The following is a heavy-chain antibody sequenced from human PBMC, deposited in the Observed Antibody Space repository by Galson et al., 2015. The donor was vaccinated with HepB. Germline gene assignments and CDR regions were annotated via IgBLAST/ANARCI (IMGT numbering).Heavy chain of an antibody. J-gene: IGHJ6*03. Sequence: SVKVSCKASGGTFSSYAISWVRQAPGQGLEWMGGIIPIFGTANYAQKFQGRVTITADESTSTAYMELSSLRSEDTAVYYCASGSFGVVIWDMDVWGKGTTVTVSS. CDR1: GGTFSSYA. CDR3: ASGSFGVVIWDMDV. D-gene: IGHD3-3*01. V-gene: IGHV1-69*13. CDR2: IIPIFGTA.